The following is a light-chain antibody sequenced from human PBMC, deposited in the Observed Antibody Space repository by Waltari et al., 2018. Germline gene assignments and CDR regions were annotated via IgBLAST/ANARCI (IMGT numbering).Light chain of an antibody. CDR2: GVN. Sequence: QSVLTQPPLVSGAPGQRVTIPCTGSWSNIGAGYDVHWYQQLPGKAPTPRVYGVNTRPPGVPDRFFGSRSGTSASLAIPGRQPEDEADYYCQSYDTSRGVVFGGGTKLTVL. CDR3: QSYDTSRGVV. CDR1: WSNIGAGYD. V-gene: IGLV1-40*01. J-gene: IGLJ2*01.